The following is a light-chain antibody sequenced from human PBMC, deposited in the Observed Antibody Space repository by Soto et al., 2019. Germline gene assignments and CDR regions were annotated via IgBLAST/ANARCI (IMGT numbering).Light chain of an antibody. J-gene: IGKJ4*01. CDR3: QQRGNWPLT. Sequence: EIVLTQSPGTLSLSPGERATLSCRASQSVTSNYLAWYQQKPGQAPRLLIFGSYRRATGIPDRFSGSGSGTDFTLTISSLEPEDFAIYYCQQRGNWPLTFGGGTKVDIK. CDR2: GSY. V-gene: IGKV3D-20*02. CDR1: QSVTSNY.